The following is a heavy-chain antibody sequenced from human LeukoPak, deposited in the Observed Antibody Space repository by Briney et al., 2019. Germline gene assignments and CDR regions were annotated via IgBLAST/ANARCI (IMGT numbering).Heavy chain of an antibody. D-gene: IGHD3-22*01. CDR1: GYTFTSYG. Sequence: ASVKVSCKASGYTFTSYGISWVRQAPGQGLEWMGWISAYNGNTNYAQKLQGRVTMTTDTSTSTAYMELRSLRSDDTAVYYCARDPVMVKYYYDGRALLDYWGQGTLVTVSS. CDR3: ARDPVMVKYYYDGRALLDY. CDR2: ISAYNGNT. J-gene: IGHJ4*02. V-gene: IGHV1-18*01.